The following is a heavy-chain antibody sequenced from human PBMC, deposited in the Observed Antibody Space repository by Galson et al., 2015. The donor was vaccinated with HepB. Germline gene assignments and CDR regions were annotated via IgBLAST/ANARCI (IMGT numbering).Heavy chain of an antibody. CDR3: AKERLGGYNSLCYVDS. CDR2: ISWNSGRI. J-gene: IGHJ4*02. D-gene: IGHD3-22*01. V-gene: IGHV3-9*01. Sequence: SLRLSCAVSGFTFDDYAMHWVRQAPGKGLEWVSGISWNSGRIGYADSVKGRFTISRDNAKNSLYLQMNSMRPEDTALYYCAKERLGGYNSLCYVDSWGQGTLVTVSS. CDR1: GFTFDDYA.